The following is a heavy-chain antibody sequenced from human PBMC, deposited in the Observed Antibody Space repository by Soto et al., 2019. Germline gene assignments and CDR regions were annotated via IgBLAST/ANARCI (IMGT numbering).Heavy chain of an antibody. J-gene: IGHJ4*02. D-gene: IGHD3-9*01. V-gene: IGHV3-64D*08. CDR2: ITSNFDST. CDR3: XKXSRTYYDILTGYYIFEF. Sequence: GGSLRLSCSASGFIFDTYIMQWVRQAPVNGLEYVSGITSNFDSTYYADSVKGRFTISRYNSKNTLYLQMISLRAYYTALYYFXKXSRTYYDILTGYYIFEFWGQGTLVTVSS. CDR1: GFIFDTYI.